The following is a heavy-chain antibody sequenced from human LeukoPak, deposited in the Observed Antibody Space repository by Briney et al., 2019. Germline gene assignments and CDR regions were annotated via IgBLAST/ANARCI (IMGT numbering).Heavy chain of an antibody. Sequence: GGSLGLSGAASGFTLSPFSMTWVRKAPGRGLEGVYYIGGSSSTMYYADSVKGRFTISRDNAKNSLYLQMNSLRAEDTAVYYCARDRDTYCSGTSCYTWDYWGQGTLVTVSS. CDR3: ARDRDTYCSGTSCYTWDY. V-gene: IGHV3-48*01. CDR2: IGGSSSTM. D-gene: IGHD2-2*02. J-gene: IGHJ4*02. CDR1: GFTLSPFS.